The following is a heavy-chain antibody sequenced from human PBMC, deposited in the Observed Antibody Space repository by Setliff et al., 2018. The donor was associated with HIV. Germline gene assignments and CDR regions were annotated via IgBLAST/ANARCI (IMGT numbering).Heavy chain of an antibody. CDR3: ARQTSYDRGYSYCFDE. J-gene: IGHJ4*01. Sequence: KPSETLSLTCTVSGGSMNIHYWSWIRQPPGKGLEWIGSIYYSGSTNYNPSLKSRVTISVDTSKNQFSLKLSSVTAADTAVYYCARQTSYDRGYSYCFDEWGHGTLVTVSS. CDR1: GGSMNIHY. V-gene: IGHV4-59*11. D-gene: IGHD5-18*01. CDR2: IYYSGST.